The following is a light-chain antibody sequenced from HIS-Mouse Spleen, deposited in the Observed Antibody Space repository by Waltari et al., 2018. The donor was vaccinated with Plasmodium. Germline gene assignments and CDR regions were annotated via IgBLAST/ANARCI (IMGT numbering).Light chain of an antibody. CDR3: QQYGSSLLT. V-gene: IGKV3-20*01. CDR2: GAS. J-gene: IGKJ4*01. CDR1: QSVSSSY. Sequence: IVLTPSPGTLSLSPGERATLSCRDSQSVSSSYLAWYQQKPGQAPRLRIYGASSRATGIPDRFSGSGSGTDFTLTISRLEPEDFAVYYCQQYGSSLLTFGGGTKVEIK.